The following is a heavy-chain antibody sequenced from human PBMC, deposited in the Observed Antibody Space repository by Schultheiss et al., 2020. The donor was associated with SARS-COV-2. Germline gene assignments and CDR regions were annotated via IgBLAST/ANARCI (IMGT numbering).Heavy chain of an antibody. Sequence: SETLSLTCAVYGGSFSGYYWSWIRQPPGKGLEWIGEINHSGSTNYNPSLKSRVTISVDTSKNQFSLKLSSVTAADTAVYYCARDILEPPYYPDYWGQGTLVTVSS. CDR2: INHSGST. J-gene: IGHJ4*02. D-gene: IGHD1-14*01. V-gene: IGHV4-34*01. CDR1: GGSFSGYY. CDR3: ARDILEPPYYPDY.